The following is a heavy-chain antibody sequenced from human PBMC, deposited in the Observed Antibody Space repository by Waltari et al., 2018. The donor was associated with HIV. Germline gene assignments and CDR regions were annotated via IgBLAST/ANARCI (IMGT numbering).Heavy chain of an antibody. CDR3: ARGGEMGAPYVGMDV. CDR2: MNHHSGNS. D-gene: IGHD3-10*01. CDR1: GYTFSNYD. Sequence: QAQLVQSGAEVKRPGASVKVSCKPSGYTFSNYDCNWVRQDTGQGLEWMGWMNHHSGNSGVVQKFQGRVTMTRDTSISTAYMELSSLGSEDTAVYYCARGGEMGAPYVGMDVWGQGTTVTVSS. J-gene: IGHJ6*02. V-gene: IGHV1-8*01.